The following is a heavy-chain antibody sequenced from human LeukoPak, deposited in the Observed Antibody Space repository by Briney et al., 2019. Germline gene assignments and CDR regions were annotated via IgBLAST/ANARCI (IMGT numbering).Heavy chain of an antibody. J-gene: IGHJ4*02. V-gene: IGHV1-8*03. CDR2: MNPNSGRT. Sequence: ASVKVSCKASGGTFNNYAFSWVRQAPGQGLEWMGWMNPNSGRTGYAQNFQGRITITRNTSISTAYMELSSLRSEDTAVYYCTRETSSRYFDYWGQGTLVTVSS. CDR1: GGTFNNYA. CDR3: TRETSSRYFDY.